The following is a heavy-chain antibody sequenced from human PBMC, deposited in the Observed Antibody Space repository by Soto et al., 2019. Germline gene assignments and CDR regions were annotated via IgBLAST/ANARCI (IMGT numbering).Heavy chain of an antibody. V-gene: IGHV4-30-4*01. D-gene: IGHD1-26*01. Sequence: QVQLQESGPGLVKPSQTLSLTCTVSGGSISSGDYYWSWIRQPPGKGLEWIGYIYYSGSTYYNPSLKSRVTISVDTSKNQFSLKLSSVTAADTAVYYCAREIEAEGATNWFDPWGQGTLVTVSS. CDR1: GGSISSGDYY. CDR2: IYYSGST. CDR3: AREIEAEGATNWFDP. J-gene: IGHJ5*02.